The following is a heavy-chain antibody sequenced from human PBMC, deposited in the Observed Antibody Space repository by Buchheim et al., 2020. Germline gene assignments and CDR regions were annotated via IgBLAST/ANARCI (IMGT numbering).Heavy chain of an antibody. D-gene: IGHD2-21*01. J-gene: IGHJ4*02. CDR3: GRLLAAGTFVVEY. CDR2: VYYTGSP. V-gene: IGHV4-59*01. CDR1: GDSINNYY. Sequence: QVQLRESGPGLVKPSETLSLTCTVSGDSINNYYWSWIRQSPGKGLEWIGYVYYTGSPIYNPSLKSRVNILVDRSRNQLSLRLASVTAADTAVYYCGRLLAAGTFVVEYWGQGTL.